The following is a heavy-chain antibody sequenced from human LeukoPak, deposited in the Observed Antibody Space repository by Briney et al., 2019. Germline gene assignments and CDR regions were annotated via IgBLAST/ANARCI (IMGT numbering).Heavy chain of an antibody. D-gene: IGHD6-19*01. CDR3: ARAAGSGWPFYFDY. CDR2: INHSGST. J-gene: IGHJ4*02. V-gene: IGHV4-34*01. Sequence: PSETLSLTCAVYGGSFSGYYWSWIRQPPGKGLEWIGEINHSGSTNYNPSLKSRVTISVDTSKNQFSLKLSSVTAADTAVYYCARAAGSGWPFYFDYWGQGTLVTVSS. CDR1: GGSFSGYY.